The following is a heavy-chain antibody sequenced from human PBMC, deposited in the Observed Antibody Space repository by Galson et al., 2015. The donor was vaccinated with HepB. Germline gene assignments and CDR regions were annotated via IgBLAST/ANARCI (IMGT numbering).Heavy chain of an antibody. V-gene: IGHV1-18*04. CDR3: ARTPDRGERYYYDSSGYYPQDY. D-gene: IGHD3-22*01. Sequence: SVKVSCKASGYTFTSYGISWVRQAPGQGLEWMGWISAYNGNTNYAQKFQGRVTMTTDTSTSTAYMELRSLRSDDTAVYYCARTPDRGERYYYDSSGYYPQDYWGQGTLVTVSS. J-gene: IGHJ4*02. CDR2: ISAYNGNT. CDR1: GYTFTSYG.